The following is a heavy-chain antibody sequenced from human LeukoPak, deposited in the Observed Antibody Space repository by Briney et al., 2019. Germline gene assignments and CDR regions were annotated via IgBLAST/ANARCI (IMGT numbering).Heavy chain of an antibody. CDR3: TTVQTGTLTMLYNWFDP. CDR2: IKKNTDDGTT. V-gene: IGHV3-15*01. J-gene: IGHJ5*02. D-gene: IGHD1-1*01. Sequence: PGGSLRLSCAASGFTFSNAWMSWVRQAPGKGLEWVGRIKKNTDDGTTDYAAPVKGRFTISRDDSKNTLYLQMNSLKTEDTAVYYCTTVQTGTLTMLYNWFDPWGQGTLVTVSS. CDR1: GFTFSNAW.